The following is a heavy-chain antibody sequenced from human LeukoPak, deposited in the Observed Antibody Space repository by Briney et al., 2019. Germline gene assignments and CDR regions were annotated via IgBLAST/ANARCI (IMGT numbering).Heavy chain of an antibody. CDR1: GFTFSSSW. CDR3: GKKTGSTGEAFDY. J-gene: IGHJ4*02. CDR2: INERGSST. D-gene: IGHD1-1*01. V-gene: IGHV3-74*01. Sequence: GGSLRLSCAASGFTFSSSWLHWVRQAPGKGLVWVSRINERGSSTSYADSVKGRFTISRDNAENSLYLQMNSLRVEDSAIYYCGKKTGSTGEAFDYWGQGTLVTVSS.